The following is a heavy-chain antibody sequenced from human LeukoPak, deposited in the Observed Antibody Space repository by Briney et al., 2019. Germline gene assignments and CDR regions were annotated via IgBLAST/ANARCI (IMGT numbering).Heavy chain of an antibody. CDR1: GFSFSAYW. J-gene: IGHJ4*02. CDR2: INDGGDST. D-gene: IGHD2-15*01. CDR3: AKSTGGSCYSGSGY. Sequence: PGGSLRLSCAASGFSFSAYWMNWFRQAPGKGLDWVSVINDGGDSTYYAGSVKGRFTISRDNSKNTLYLQMNSLRAEDTAVYYCAKSTGGSCYSGSGYWGQGTLVTVSS. V-gene: IGHV3-23*01.